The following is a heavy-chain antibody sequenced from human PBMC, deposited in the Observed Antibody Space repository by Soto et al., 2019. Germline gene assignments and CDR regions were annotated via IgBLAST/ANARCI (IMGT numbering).Heavy chain of an antibody. CDR2: MNPNSGNT. D-gene: IGHD2-8*01. Sequence: ASVKVSCKASGYTFTSYDINWVRQATGQGLEWMGWMNPNSGNTGYAQKFQGRVTMARNTSISTAYMELSSLRSEDTAVYYCARGRYCTNGVCYVWFDPWGQGTLVTVSS. J-gene: IGHJ5*02. CDR3: ARGRYCTNGVCYVWFDP. CDR1: GYTFTSYD. V-gene: IGHV1-8*01.